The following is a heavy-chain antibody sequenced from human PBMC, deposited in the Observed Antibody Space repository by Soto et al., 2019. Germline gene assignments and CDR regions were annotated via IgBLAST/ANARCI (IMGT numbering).Heavy chain of an antibody. CDR3: ATLTGLGMDYFDC. V-gene: IGHV3-23*01. J-gene: IGHJ4*02. CDR2: ISISGGST. CDR1: GLTFTSHA. D-gene: IGHD4-17*01. Sequence: EVQLLESGGGLVQPGGSLRLSCAASGLTFTSHAMSWVRQAPGEGLEWVSAISISGGSTNYADSVKGRFTISRDNSKNSSDLQLNCLRADDTAVYYRATLTGLGMDYFDCWGRGSLVTVSS.